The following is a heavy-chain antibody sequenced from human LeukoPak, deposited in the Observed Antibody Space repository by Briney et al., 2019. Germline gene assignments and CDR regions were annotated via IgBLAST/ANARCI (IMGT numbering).Heavy chain of an antibody. V-gene: IGHV1-69*01. CDR3: ARGIYYDSGSHPPYLDY. CDR1: GGIFSRDA. Sequence: SVKVSCKASGGIFSRDAINWVRQAPGQGLEWMGGIIPKFGAANYAQKFQGRLMITADESTSTAYVELNSLRSDDTAVYYCARGIYYDSGSHPPYLDYWGQGTLVTVSS. D-gene: IGHD3-10*01. J-gene: IGHJ4*02. CDR2: IIPKFGAA.